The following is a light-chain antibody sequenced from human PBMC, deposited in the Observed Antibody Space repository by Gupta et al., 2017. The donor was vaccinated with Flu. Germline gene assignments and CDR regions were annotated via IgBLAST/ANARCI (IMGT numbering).Light chain of an antibody. CDR1: QGLVYSDGNTY. Sequence: DVGMPSLHFSLPVTFDQPASISCRSSQGLVYSDGNTYLHWFQQRPGQSPRRLIYKVSYRESGVPDRFSGSGSGTDFTLKISRVEAEDVGIYYCMQGAHWPWTFGRGTKVEIK. CDR3: MQGAHWPWT. V-gene: IGKV2-30*01. CDR2: KVS. J-gene: IGKJ1*01.